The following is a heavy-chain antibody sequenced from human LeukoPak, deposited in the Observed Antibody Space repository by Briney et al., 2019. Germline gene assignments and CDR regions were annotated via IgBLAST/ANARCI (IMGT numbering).Heavy chain of an antibody. V-gene: IGHV3-33*08. Sequence: GGSLRLSCAASGFTFSSYGMHWVRQAPGKGLEWVAVIWYDGRTEFYADSVKGRFTISRDNSKNTLYLQMNSLRAEDTAVYYCARDHGLVGAITWLFDYWGQGTLVTVSS. CDR1: GFTFSSYG. CDR3: ARDHGLVGAITWLFDY. CDR2: IWYDGRTE. D-gene: IGHD5-12*01. J-gene: IGHJ4*02.